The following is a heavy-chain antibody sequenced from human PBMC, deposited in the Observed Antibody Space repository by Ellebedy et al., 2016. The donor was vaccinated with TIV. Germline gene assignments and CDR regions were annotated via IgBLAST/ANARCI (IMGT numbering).Heavy chain of an antibody. Sequence: GESLKISCAASGFTFSHYWMTWVRQAPGKGLEWVANINQDGSEKYYVDSVKGRFTISRDNAKNSLYLHMNSLRAEDTAVYYCARDHVSGWALGYWGQGTLVTVSS. V-gene: IGHV3-7*01. CDR2: INQDGSEK. CDR1: GFTFSHYW. J-gene: IGHJ4*02. D-gene: IGHD6-19*01. CDR3: ARDHVSGWALGY.